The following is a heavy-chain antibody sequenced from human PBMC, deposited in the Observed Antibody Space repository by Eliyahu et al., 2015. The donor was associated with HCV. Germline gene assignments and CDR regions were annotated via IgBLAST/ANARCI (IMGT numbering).Heavy chain of an antibody. Sequence: QVTLRESGPALVKPTQTLPLTCTFSGFSLSTSXMCVSWIRQPPGKALEWLALIDWDDDKYYSTSLKTRLTISKDTSKNQVVLTMTNMDPVDTATYYCARIRQDGYSSSSPFDYWGQGTLVTVSS. V-gene: IGHV2-70*01. CDR3: ARIRQDGYSSSSPFDY. J-gene: IGHJ4*02. D-gene: IGHD6-6*01. CDR2: IDWDDDK. CDR1: GFSLSTSXMC.